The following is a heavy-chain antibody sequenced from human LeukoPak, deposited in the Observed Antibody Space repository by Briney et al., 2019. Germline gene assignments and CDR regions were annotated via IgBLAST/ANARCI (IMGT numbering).Heavy chain of an antibody. CDR1: GFTFTNAW. Sequence: GGSLRLSCVASGFTFTNAWMNWVRQAPGMGLEWVGRIKNKADGGTTDYAAPVRGRFSISRDDSKNTLFLQMNSLRAEDTAVYHCARDKWGCSTSCHDLDYWGQGTLVTVSS. CDR3: ARDKWGCSTSCHDLDY. CDR2: IKNKADGGTT. D-gene: IGHD2-2*01. J-gene: IGHJ4*02. V-gene: IGHV3-15*01.